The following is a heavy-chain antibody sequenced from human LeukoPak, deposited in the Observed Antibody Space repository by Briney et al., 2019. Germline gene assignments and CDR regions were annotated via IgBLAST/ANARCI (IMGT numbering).Heavy chain of an antibody. V-gene: IGHV3-15*01. D-gene: IGHD3-10*01. CDR2: IKSKTDGGTT. CDR3: TTEKSALWFGELLYEGVFDY. Sequence: GGSLRLSCAASGLIFSNAWMTWVRQAPGKGLEWVGRIKSKTDGGTTDYAAPVKGRFTISRDDSKNTLYLQMNSLKTEDTAVYYCTTEKSALWFGELLYEGVFDYWGQGTLVTVSS. CDR1: GLIFSNAW. J-gene: IGHJ4*02.